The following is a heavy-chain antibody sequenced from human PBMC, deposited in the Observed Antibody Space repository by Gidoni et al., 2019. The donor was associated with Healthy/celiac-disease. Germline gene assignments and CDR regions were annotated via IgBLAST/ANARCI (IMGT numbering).Heavy chain of an antibody. CDR3: AKGPYSSGWYSDY. J-gene: IGHJ4*02. Sequence: EVQLLESGGGLVQPGGSLRLSCAASGLTFSSFAMSWVRQAPGKGLECVSSISGGCGSTYYADSAKGRFTISRDNSKNTLYLQMNSLRAEDTAVYYCAKGPYSSGWYSDYWGQGTLVTVSS. D-gene: IGHD6-19*01. CDR1: GLTFSSFA. V-gene: IGHV3-23*01. CDR2: ISGGCGST.